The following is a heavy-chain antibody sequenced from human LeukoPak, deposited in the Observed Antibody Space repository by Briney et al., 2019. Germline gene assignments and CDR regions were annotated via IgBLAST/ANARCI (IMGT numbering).Heavy chain of an antibody. V-gene: IGHV4-59*01. CDR1: GGSISSYY. J-gene: IGHJ6*02. CDR2: IYYSGST. D-gene: IGHD3-22*01. CDR3: ARAPHYYDSSGYYKYYYYYGMDV. Sequence: PSETLSLTCTVSGGSISSYYWSWIRQPPGKGLEWIGYIYYSGSTNYNPSLKSRVTLSVDTSKNQFSLKLSSVTAADTAVYYCARAPHYYDSSGYYKYYYYYGMDVWGQGTTVTVSS.